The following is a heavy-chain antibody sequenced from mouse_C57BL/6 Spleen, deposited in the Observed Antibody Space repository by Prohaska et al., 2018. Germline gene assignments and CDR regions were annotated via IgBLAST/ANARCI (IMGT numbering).Heavy chain of an antibody. Sequence: EVQLVESGGGLVKPGGSLKLSCAASGFTFSDYGMHWVRQAPEKGLEWVAYISRGSSTIYDADTVKGRFTISRDNAKNTLFLQMTSLRSENTAMDYCARRYGNYVGYAMDYWGQGTSVTVSS. D-gene: IGHD2-10*02. J-gene: IGHJ4*01. CDR2: ISRGSSTI. CDR1: GFTFSDYG. V-gene: IGHV5-17*01. CDR3: ARRYGNYVGYAMDY.